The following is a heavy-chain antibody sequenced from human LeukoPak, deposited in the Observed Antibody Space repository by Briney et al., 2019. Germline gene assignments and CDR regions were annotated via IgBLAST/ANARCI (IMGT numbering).Heavy chain of an antibody. V-gene: IGHV4-34*01. CDR1: GGSFGGYY. CDR2: INHSGST. CDR3: AHITGSDAFDV. D-gene: IGHD1-20*01. J-gene: IGHJ3*01. Sequence: PSQTLSLTCGVYGGSFGGYYWSWIRQYPGKGLEWIGEINHSGSTNYNPSLKSRVTISIDTSKNQFSLKMTSVTAADTALYYCAHITGSDAFDVWGQGTMVTVSS.